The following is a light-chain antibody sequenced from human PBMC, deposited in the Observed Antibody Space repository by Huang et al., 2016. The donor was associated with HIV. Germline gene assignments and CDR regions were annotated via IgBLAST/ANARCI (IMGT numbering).Light chain of an antibody. Sequence: EIVMTQSPATLSVSPGERVTLSCRASQSLSSQLAWYQQKRGQAPRLLLYGVSTRATDIPARFSGSGSWTDFTLTINSLQSEDFATYYCQQYNDWPLTFGQGTEVEIK. CDR3: QQYNDWPLT. CDR1: QSLSSQ. V-gene: IGKV3-15*01. CDR2: GVS. J-gene: IGKJ1*01.